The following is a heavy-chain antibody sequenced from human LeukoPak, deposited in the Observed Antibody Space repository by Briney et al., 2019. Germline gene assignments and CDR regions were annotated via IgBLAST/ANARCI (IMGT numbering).Heavy chain of an antibody. CDR3: AGPVRGARGTNWFDP. V-gene: IGHV4-34*01. J-gene: IGHJ5*02. Sequence: SETLSLTCAVYGGSFSGYYWSWIRQPPGKGLEWIGEINHSGSTNYNPSLKSRVTISVDTSKNQFSLKLSSVTAADTAVYYCAGPVRGARGTNWFDPRGQGTLVTVSS. CDR1: GGSFSGYY. CDR2: INHSGST. D-gene: IGHD3-16*01.